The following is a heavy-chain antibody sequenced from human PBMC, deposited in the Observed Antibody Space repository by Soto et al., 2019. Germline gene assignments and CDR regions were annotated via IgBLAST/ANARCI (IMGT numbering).Heavy chain of an antibody. CDR3: ARDVVVPAARNWFDP. Sequence: SVKVSCKASGGTFSSYAISWVRQAPGQGLEWMGGITPIFGIANYAQKFQGRVTITADKSTSTAYMELSSLRSEDTAVYYCARDVVVPAARNWFDPWGQGTLVTVSS. CDR1: GGTFSSYA. CDR2: ITPIFGIA. V-gene: IGHV1-69*10. J-gene: IGHJ5*02. D-gene: IGHD2-2*01.